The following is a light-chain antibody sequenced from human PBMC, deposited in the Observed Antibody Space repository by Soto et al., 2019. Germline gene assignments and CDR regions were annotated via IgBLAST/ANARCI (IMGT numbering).Light chain of an antibody. Sequence: DIVMTQSPDSLAVSLGERATINCKSSQSVLYSSNNKNHLVWYQQKPGQPPKLLIYWASTRESGVPDRFMGGGSGTDFTLTISSLQAEDVAVYYCQHHYSDPLTFGGGTKVEIK. J-gene: IGKJ4*01. CDR2: WAS. CDR3: QHHYSDPLT. V-gene: IGKV4-1*01. CDR1: QSVLYSSNNKNH.